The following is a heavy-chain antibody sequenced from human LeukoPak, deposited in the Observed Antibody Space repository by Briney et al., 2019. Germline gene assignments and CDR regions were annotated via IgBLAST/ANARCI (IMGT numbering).Heavy chain of an antibody. CDR2: IYPGDSDT. V-gene: IGHV5-51*01. J-gene: IGHJ4*02. CDR3: ALRYGNGAYYDFWSGYYPVGY. Sequence: GESLKISCKGSGYSFTSYWIGWVRQMPGKGLEWMGIIYPGDSDTRYSPSFQGQVTISADKSISTAYLQWSSLKASDTAMYYCALRYGNGAYYDFWSGYYPVGYWGQGTLVTVSS. CDR1: GYSFTSYW. D-gene: IGHD3-3*01.